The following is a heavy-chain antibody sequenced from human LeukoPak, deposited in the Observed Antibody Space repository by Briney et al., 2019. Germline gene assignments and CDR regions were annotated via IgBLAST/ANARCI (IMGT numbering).Heavy chain of an antibody. Sequence: SETLSLTCTVSGGSINSYYWSWIRQPPGKGLEWIGYIHYSGSTNYNPSLKGRVTMSVDTPKNQFSLNLSSVTAADTAVYYCARDSVSYYFDYWGQGTLVTVSS. CDR1: GGSINSYY. D-gene: IGHD3-10*01. V-gene: IGHV4-59*01. J-gene: IGHJ4*02. CDR3: ARDSVSYYFDY. CDR2: IHYSGST.